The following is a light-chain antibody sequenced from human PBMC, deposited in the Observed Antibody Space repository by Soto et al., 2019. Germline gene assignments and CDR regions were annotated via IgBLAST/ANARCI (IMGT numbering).Light chain of an antibody. J-gene: IGKJ4*01. Sequence: IVMTQSPATLSVSPGERATLSCRASQSVGGDLAWYQRKPGQAPRLLIYGASSRAPGIPARFSGSGSGTEFTLTISSLQSEDFAVYYCQQYENWPQLTFGGGTKGESK. CDR3: QQYENWPQLT. V-gene: IGKV3-15*01. CDR1: QSVGGD. CDR2: GAS.